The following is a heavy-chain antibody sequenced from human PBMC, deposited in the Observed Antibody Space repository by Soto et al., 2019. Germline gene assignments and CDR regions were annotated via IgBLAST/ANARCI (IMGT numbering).Heavy chain of an antibody. CDR3: AKDRLRRDAYNYEVFAL. CDR1: GFTFSNFG. J-gene: IGHJ2*01. Sequence: QVQLVESGGGVVQPGRTLRLSCAASGFTFSNFGMHLVRQAPGRGLEWLAFISDDGTNKYYGDSVKGRFTISRDNSKNTLYLQMNSLRTEDTAGYYCAKDRLRRDAYNYEVFALWGRGTLVTVSS. V-gene: IGHV3-30*18. CDR2: ISDDGTNK. D-gene: IGHD5-12*01.